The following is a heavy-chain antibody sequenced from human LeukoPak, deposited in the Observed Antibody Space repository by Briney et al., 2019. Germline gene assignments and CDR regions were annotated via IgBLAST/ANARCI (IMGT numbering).Heavy chain of an antibody. CDR3: ARAEGGPATAIY. V-gene: IGHV3-30-3*01. D-gene: IGHD2-21*02. J-gene: IGHJ4*02. CDR2: ISYDGSNK. CDR1: GFTFSSYA. Sequence: PGGSLRLSCAASGFTFSSYAMHWVRQAPGKGLEWVAVISYDGSNKYYADSVKGRFTISRDNSKNTLYLQMNSLRAEDTALYYCARAEGGPATAIYWGQGTLVTVSS.